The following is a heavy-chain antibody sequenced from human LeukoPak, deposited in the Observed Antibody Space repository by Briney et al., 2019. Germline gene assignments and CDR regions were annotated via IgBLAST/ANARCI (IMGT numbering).Heavy chain of an antibody. CDR1: GGTFSSYA. CDR2: IIPMFGTP. Sequence: SVKVSCKASGGTFSSYAISWVRQAPGQGLEWMGGIIPMFGTPNYAEKFQDRVTIAADESTSTVYMELSSLRSEDTAVYYCARDKEADEGSKFDYWGQGTLVTVSS. CDR3: ARDKEADEGSKFDY. V-gene: IGHV1-69*13. D-gene: IGHD2-15*01. J-gene: IGHJ4*02.